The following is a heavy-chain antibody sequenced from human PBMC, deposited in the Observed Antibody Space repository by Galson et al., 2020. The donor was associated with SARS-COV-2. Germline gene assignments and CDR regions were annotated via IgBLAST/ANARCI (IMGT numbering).Heavy chain of an antibody. J-gene: IGHJ4*02. CDR1: GYTFTSNG. CDR3: ARFSYRSGYPSFDY. Sequence: ASVKVSCKASGYTFTSNGISWMRQAPGQGLGWMGWNTNYAQKFQGRVTMTTDTSTTTAYMELRGLRSDDTAVYYCARFSYRSGYPSFDYWGQGTLVTVSS. D-gene: IGHD3-22*01. CDR2: NT. V-gene: IGHV1-18*01.